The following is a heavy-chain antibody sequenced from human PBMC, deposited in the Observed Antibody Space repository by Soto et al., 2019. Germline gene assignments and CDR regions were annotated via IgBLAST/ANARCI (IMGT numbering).Heavy chain of an antibody. Sequence: SVKVSCKVSVYTKTDLSMHWVRQAPGKGLEWMGGFDPEDGETIYAQKFQGRVTMTEDTSTDTAYMELSSLRSEDTAVYYCATYGSGTVYYYYGMDVWGKGTTVTVSS. J-gene: IGHJ6*04. CDR3: ATYGSGTVYYYYGMDV. V-gene: IGHV1-24*01. D-gene: IGHD3-10*01. CDR1: VYTKTDLS. CDR2: FDPEDGET.